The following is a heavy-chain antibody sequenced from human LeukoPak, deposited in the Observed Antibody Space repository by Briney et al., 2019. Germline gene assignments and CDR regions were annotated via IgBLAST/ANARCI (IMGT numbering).Heavy chain of an antibody. J-gene: IGHJ4*02. CDR3: ARSYYYDSSGYYSFFDY. D-gene: IGHD3-22*01. Sequence: ASVKVSCKASGYTFTSYYMHWVRQAPGQGLEWMGIINPSGGSTSYAQKFQGRVTMTRDTSTSTVYMELSSLRSEDTAVYYCARSYYYDSSGYYSFFDYWGQGTLVTVSS. CDR2: INPSGGST. CDR1: GYTFTSYY. V-gene: IGHV1-46*01.